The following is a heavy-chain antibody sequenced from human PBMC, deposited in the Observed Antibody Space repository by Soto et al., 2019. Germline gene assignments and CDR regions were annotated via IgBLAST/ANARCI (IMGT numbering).Heavy chain of an antibody. CDR1: GFTFDDYA. J-gene: IGHJ4*02. Sequence: GGSLRLSCAASGFTFDDYAMHWVRQAPGKGLEWVSGISWNSGSIGYADSVKGRFTISRDNAKNSLYLQMNSLRAEDTALYYCEVIAARRGFDYWGQGTMVTVYS. CDR2: ISWNSGSI. D-gene: IGHD6-6*01. V-gene: IGHV3-9*01. CDR3: EVIAARRGFDY.